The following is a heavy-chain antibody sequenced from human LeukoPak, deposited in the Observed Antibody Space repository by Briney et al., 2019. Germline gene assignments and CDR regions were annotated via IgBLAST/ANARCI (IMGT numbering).Heavy chain of an antibody. D-gene: IGHD3-22*01. Sequence: ASVKVSCKASGYTFTSYDIHWVRQATGQGLEWMGRMNPNRGDTDYAQKFQGRVTITADESTSTAYMELRSLRSDDTAVYYCARDQVYFYDSSGFDYWGQGTLVTVSS. CDR2: MNPNRGDT. CDR1: GYTFTSYD. J-gene: IGHJ4*02. V-gene: IGHV1-8*01. CDR3: ARDQVYFYDSSGFDY.